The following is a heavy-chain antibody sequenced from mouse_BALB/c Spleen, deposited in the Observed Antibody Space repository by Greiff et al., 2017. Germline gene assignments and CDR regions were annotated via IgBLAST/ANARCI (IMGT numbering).Heavy chain of an antibody. CDR1: GFSLTSYG. V-gene: IGHV2-2*02. J-gene: IGHJ4*01. D-gene: IGHD2-1*01. CDR3: ARDLYYGKGGMDY. Sequence: QVQLKESGPGLVQPSQSLSITCTVSGFSLTSYGVHWVRQSPGKGLEWLGVIWSGGSTDYNAAFISRLSISKDNSKSQVFFKMNSLQANDTAIYYCARDLYYGKGGMDYWGQGTSVTVSS. CDR2: IWSGGST.